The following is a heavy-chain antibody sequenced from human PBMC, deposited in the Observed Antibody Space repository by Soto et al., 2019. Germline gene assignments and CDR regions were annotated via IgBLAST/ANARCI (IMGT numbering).Heavy chain of an antibody. J-gene: IGHJ4*02. CDR3: TTDDPINRD. V-gene: IGHV3-15*01. CDR2: IKSKTNGGTT. CDR1: GFTFNNAW. Sequence: ESGGGLVKAGESLRVSCAASGFTFNNAWMSWVRQAPGKGLEWVGRIKSKTNGGTTDYAAPVKGRFSISRDDSKNTLYLQMNSLKTEDTAVYYCTTDDPINRDWGQGTLVTVSS.